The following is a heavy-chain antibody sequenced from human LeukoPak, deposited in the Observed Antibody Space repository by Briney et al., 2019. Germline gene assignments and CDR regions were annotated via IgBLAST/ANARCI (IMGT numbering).Heavy chain of an antibody. J-gene: IGHJ5*02. V-gene: IGHV4-59*08. D-gene: IGHD5-18*01. Sequence: SETLSLTCTVSGGSISSYYWSWIRQPPGKGLEWLGYIYYSGSTNYNPSLKSRVTISVDTSKNQFSLKLSSVTAADTAVYYCARWARGYSYGSGFDPWGQGTLVTVSS. CDR1: GGSISSYY. CDR3: ARWARGYSYGSGFDP. CDR2: IYYSGST.